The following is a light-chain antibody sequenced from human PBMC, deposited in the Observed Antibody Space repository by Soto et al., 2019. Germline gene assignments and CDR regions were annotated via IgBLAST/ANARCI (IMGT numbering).Light chain of an antibody. CDR2: DPS. CDR1: QSVPSW. CDR3: QQYDHYPHT. Sequence: DIQMRESAATLSACEEDRVTMTCRTSQSVPSWLPWYQPKPATAPQLLIFDPSRLESGVPSRFSGSASATDFTLTIRSLQPDAFETYSCQQYDHYPHTFGGGTKVDIK. J-gene: IGKJ4*01. V-gene: IGKV1-5*01.